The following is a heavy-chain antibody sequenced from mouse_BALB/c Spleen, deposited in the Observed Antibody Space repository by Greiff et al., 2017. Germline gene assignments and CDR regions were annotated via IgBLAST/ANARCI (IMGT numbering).Heavy chain of an antibody. CDR1: GYTFTDYV. V-gene: IGHV1-77*01. D-gene: IGHD1-1*01. Sequence: QVQLKESGPELVKPGASVKMSCKASGYTFTDYVISWVKQRTGQGLEWIGEIYPGSGSTYYNEKFKGKATLTADKSSNTAYMQLSSLTSEDSAVYFCASRGNYYDYFDYWGQGTTLTVSS. J-gene: IGHJ2*01. CDR3: ASRGNYYDYFDY. CDR2: IYPGSGST.